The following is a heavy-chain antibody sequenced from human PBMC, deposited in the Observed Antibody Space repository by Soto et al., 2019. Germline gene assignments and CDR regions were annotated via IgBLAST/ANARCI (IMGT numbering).Heavy chain of an antibody. CDR2: ISPYSGKT. D-gene: IGHD3-22*01. CDR1: GYTFTNND. J-gene: IGHJ4*02. V-gene: IGHV1-18*01. Sequence: ASVKVSCKASGYTFTNNDVCWVRQTPGQGLEWMGWISPYSGKTNYARKFQGRVTMTTDTSTSTAYMEVRSLTSDDTAVYYCARDGFLLLPDYWGQGTLVTVSS. CDR3: ARDGFLLLPDY.